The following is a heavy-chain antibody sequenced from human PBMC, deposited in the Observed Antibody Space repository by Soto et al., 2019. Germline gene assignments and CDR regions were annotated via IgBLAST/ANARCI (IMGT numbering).Heavy chain of an antibody. J-gene: IGHJ5*02. V-gene: IGHV3-73*02. CDR3: TRSFVVVTAIAAS. D-gene: IGHD2-21*02. CDR2: IRNKANSYAT. CDR1: GFTFSDST. Sequence: EVQLVESGGGLVQPGGSLKLSCAASGFTFSDSTMHWVRQASGKGLEWVGRIRNKANSYATAYAASVKGRFTVSRDDSKNTAYLQMNGLKPEGTAVYYCTRSFVVVTAIAASWGQGTLVTVSS.